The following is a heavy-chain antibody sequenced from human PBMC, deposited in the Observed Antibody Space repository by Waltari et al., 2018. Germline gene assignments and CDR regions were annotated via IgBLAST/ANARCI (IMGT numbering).Heavy chain of an antibody. Sequence: QVQLAQSGAAVKKPGSSVKVSCTASAVTFSSYAIRWVRLAPGQVLGWMGGIIPIFGTANYAQKFQGRVTITADESTSTAYMELSSLRSEDTAVYYCARLGCSGGSCYPGYYYGMDVWGQGTTVTVSS. D-gene: IGHD2-15*01. CDR2: IIPIFGTA. V-gene: IGHV1-69*13. CDR3: ARLGCSGGSCYPGYYYGMDV. CDR1: AVTFSSYA. J-gene: IGHJ6*02.